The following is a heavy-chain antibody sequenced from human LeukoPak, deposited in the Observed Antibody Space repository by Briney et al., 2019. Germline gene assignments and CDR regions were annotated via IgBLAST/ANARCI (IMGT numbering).Heavy chain of an antibody. CDR2: IYHSGST. V-gene: IGHV4-30-2*01. J-gene: IGHJ4*02. CDR3: ARDEGY. Sequence: PSETLSLTCAVSGGSISRGGYSWSWIRQPPGKGLEWIGYIYHSGSTYYNPSLKSRVTISVDRSKNQFSLKLSSVTAADTAVYYCARDEGYWGQGTLVTVSS. CDR1: GGSISRGGYS.